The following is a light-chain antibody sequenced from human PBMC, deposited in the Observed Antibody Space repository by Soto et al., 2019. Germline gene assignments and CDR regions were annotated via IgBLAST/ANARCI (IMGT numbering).Light chain of an antibody. CDR2: DVS. V-gene: IGLV2-11*01. CDR3: CSYAGSYTDV. CDR1: SSDVGDYNY. Sequence: QSVLTQPRSVSGSPGQSVTISCTGTSSDVGDYNYVSWYQQHPGKAPKLMIYDVSKWPSGVPDRFSGSKSGNTASLTISGLQAEVEADYYCCSYAGSYTDVFGTGTKLTVL. J-gene: IGLJ1*01.